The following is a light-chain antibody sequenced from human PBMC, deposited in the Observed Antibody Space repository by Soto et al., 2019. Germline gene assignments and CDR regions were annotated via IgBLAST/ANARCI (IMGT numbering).Light chain of an antibody. CDR2: EVS. V-gene: IGLV2-8*01. Sequence: QSALTQPPSASGSPGQSVTISCTGTSSDVGGYNYVSWYQQHPGKAPKLMIYEVSKRPSGVPDRFSGSKSGNTASLTVSGHQAEDEADYYCSSYASSNNFVFGGGTKLTVL. CDR1: SSDVGGYNY. J-gene: IGLJ2*01. CDR3: SSYASSNNFV.